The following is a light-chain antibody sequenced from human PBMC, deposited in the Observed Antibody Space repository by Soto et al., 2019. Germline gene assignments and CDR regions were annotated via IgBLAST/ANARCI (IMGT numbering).Light chain of an antibody. V-gene: IGKV3D-15*01. Sequence: EIVLTQSPGTLSLSPGDRATLSGRDSQTVRSSLAWYQQKPGQAPRVIIYGASTRQTGIPARFSGSGSGTDFTLTIISLQSEDSEVYDCQQYNNWPLTFGGGTKVDIK. CDR1: QTVRSS. J-gene: IGKJ4*01. CDR3: QQYNNWPLT. CDR2: GAS.